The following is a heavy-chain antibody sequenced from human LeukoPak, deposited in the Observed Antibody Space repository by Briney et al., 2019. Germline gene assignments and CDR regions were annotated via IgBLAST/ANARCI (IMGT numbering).Heavy chain of an antibody. CDR2: IHTSKSA. V-gene: IGHV4-4*09. CDR3: ARHAQRTGRDYYFDY. J-gene: IGHJ4*02. D-gene: IGHD1-14*01. CDR1: GGSISGYY. Sequence: PSETLSLSCTVSGGSISGYYWSWIRQPPGKGLEWIGYIHTSKSANYSPSLKSRVTIAVDTSKNQFSLKLSSVTATDTAVYFCARHAQRTGRDYYFDYWGQGTLVTVPS.